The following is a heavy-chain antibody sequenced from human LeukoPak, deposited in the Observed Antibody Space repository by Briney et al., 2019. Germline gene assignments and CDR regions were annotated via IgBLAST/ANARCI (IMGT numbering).Heavy chain of an antibody. CDR3: ASKHLRGYSYDPAEVYFDY. J-gene: IGHJ4*02. CDR1: GGTFSSYS. Sequence: SVKVSCKASGGTFSSYSVSWVRQAPGQGLEWMGRIIPIFGTANYAQKFQGRVTITTDESTSTAYMELSSPRPEDTAVYYCASKHLRGYSYDPAEVYFDYWGQGTLVTVSS. V-gene: IGHV1-69*05. D-gene: IGHD5-18*01. CDR2: IIPIFGTA.